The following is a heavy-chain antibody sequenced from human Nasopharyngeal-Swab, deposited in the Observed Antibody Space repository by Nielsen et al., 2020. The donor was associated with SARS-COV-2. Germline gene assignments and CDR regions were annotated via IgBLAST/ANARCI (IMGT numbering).Heavy chain of an antibody. Sequence: ETLSLTCAASGFTFSDYAINWVRQAPGKGLEWVSVITSSTSQTYYADSVKGRFTISRDNSKNTVYLQMSSLRAEDTAIYYCAKDRPQVLGTTDGFGVWGQGTMVTVSS. D-gene: IGHD1-7*01. V-gene: IGHV3-23*01. CDR3: AKDRPQVLGTTDGFGV. CDR1: GFTFSDYA. J-gene: IGHJ3*01. CDR2: ITSSTSQT.